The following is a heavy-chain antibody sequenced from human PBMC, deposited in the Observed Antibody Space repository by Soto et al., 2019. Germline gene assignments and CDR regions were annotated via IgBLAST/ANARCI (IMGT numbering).Heavy chain of an antibody. CDR2: IYWNGIE. V-gene: IGHV2-5*01. Sequence: QITLKESGPALVKPTQTLTLTCTFSGFSLSPSGVAVAWIRQPPGKALEWLALIYWNGIERYSPSLKSRLTITKDTSKHQVVLTATNMDPVDTATYFCAHGDPLDFHYWGQGTLVTVSP. CDR3: AHGDPLDFHY. CDR1: GFSLSPSGVA. D-gene: IGHD3-10*01. J-gene: IGHJ4*02.